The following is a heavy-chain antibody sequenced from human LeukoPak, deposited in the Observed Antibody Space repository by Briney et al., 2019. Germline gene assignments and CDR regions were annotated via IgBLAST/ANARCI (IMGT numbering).Heavy chain of an antibody. Sequence: TSETLSLTCTVSGGSISSSSYYWGWIRQPPGKGLEWIGSIYYSGTTYCNPSLKSRVTISVDTSKNQFSLNLTSVTAADTAVYYCARQGPQQLGWFDPWGQGTLGTVSS. D-gene: IGHD6-13*01. V-gene: IGHV4-39*01. CDR2: IYYSGTT. CDR1: GGSISSSSYY. J-gene: IGHJ5*02. CDR3: ARQGPQQLGWFDP.